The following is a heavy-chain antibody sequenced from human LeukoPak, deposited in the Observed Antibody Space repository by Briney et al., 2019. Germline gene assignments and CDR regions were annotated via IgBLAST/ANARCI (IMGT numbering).Heavy chain of an antibody. Sequence: WGSLRLSCATSGVTFSNNAMNWVRQPPGKGLELVSTISISCGSTYYADSLNGRFTIYRDNSKTPLFLQMNSLRAEDTAVYYCARGDQLWAAFDYWGQGTLVTVSS. D-gene: IGHD5-18*01. J-gene: IGHJ4*02. CDR2: ISISCGST. V-gene: IGHV3-23*01. CDR3: ARGDQLWAAFDY. CDR1: GVTFSNNA.